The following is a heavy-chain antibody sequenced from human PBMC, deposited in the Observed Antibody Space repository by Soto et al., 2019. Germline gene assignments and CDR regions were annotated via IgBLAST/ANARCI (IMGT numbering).Heavy chain of an antibody. CDR3: AKSDDSSGYYGNY. J-gene: IGHJ4*02. CDR1: GLTFSSYG. CDR2: ISYDGSNK. Sequence: PGGSLRLSCAASGLTFSSYGMHWVLQAPGKGLEWVAVISYDGSNKYYADSVKGRFTISRDNSKNTLYLQRNSLRAEDTAVYYCAKSDDSSGYYGNYWGQGTLVTVSS. D-gene: IGHD3-22*01. V-gene: IGHV3-30*18.